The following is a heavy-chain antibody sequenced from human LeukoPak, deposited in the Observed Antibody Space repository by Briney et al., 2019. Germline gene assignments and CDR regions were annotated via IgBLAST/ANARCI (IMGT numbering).Heavy chain of an antibody. CDR2: MNPNSGNT. CDR3: ARVRRYTSSPPLAD. J-gene: IGHJ1*01. CDR1: GYTFTSYD. V-gene: IGHV1-8*01. D-gene: IGHD6-6*01. Sequence: GASVKVSCKASGYTFTSYDINWLRQATGQGLEWMGWMNPNSGNTGYAQKFQGRVTMTRNTSISTAYMELSSLRSEDTAVYYCARVRRYTSSPPLADWGQRTLVTVSS.